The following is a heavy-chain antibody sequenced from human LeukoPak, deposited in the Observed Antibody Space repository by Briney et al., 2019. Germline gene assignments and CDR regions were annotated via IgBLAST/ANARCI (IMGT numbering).Heavy chain of an antibody. Sequence: SETLSLTCAVSGTSSSDYFWNWIRQSPGKGLEWIGEINHIGNTHYNSSLKNRVTMSVDTSQNQLSLKLTSVTAADTAVYYCARGPIFGIIIYWGQGTLVTVSS. J-gene: IGHJ4*02. CDR1: GTSSSDYF. CDR2: INHIGNT. V-gene: IGHV4-34*01. D-gene: IGHD3-3*01. CDR3: ARGPIFGIIIY.